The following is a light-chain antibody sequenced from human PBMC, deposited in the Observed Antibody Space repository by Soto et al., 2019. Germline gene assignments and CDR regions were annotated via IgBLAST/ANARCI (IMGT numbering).Light chain of an antibody. V-gene: IGLV2-8*01. J-gene: IGLJ2*01. CDR3: CSYAGNYTV. CDR2: EVT. Sequence: QSALTQPPSASGSPGQSVAISCTGTSSDVGGYNYVSWYQQHPGKAPKLMIYEVTKRPSGVPDRFSGSKSGNTASLTISGLQADDEADYYCCSYAGNYTVFGGGTKVTVL. CDR1: SSDVGGYNY.